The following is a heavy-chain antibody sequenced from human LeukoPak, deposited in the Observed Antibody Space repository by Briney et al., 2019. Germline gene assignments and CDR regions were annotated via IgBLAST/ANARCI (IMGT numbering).Heavy chain of an antibody. D-gene: IGHD3-16*01. J-gene: IGHJ3*01. CDR3: ATGGLTFGGPPPGFF. CDR1: GGSISSSSYY. Sequence: TPSETLSLTCTVSGGSISSSSYYWGWIRQPPGKGLEWIGSIYYSGSTYYNPSLKSRVTISVDTSKNQFSLKLSSVTAADTAVYYCATGGLTFGGPPPGFFWGQGTMVTVSS. CDR2: IYYSGST. V-gene: IGHV4-39*07.